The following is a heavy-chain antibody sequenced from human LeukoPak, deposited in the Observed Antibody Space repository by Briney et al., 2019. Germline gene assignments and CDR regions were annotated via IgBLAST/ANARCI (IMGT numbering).Heavy chain of an antibody. V-gene: IGHV3-21*01. CDR3: ARYCGGDCKPH. J-gene: IGHJ4*02. Sequence: GGSLRLSCAASGFTFSSYCMNWIRQAPGKGLEWVSSISSSSSYIYYADSVKGRFTISRDNAKNSLYLQMNSLRAEDTAVYCCARYCGGDCKPHWGQGTLVTVSS. D-gene: IGHD2-21*02. CDR1: GFTFSSYC. CDR2: ISSSSSYI.